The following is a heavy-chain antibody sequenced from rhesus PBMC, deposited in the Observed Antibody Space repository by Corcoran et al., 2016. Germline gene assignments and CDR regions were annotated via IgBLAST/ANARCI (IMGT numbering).Heavy chain of an antibody. J-gene: IGHJ5-1*01. CDR3: VRHPEHANFEYRFPV. CDR1: GYSLRSVYG. D-gene: IGHD4-17*01. Sequence: QGQLQESGPGLVKPSETLSLICRVSGYSLRSVYGWSWIRPPPGRGLEWIGYIGGSDVATNNNPSLKSRVTISKDTTKNQFSLKLTSVVAADTAVYYCVRHPEHANFEYRFPVWGAGVLVTVSS. V-gene: IGHV4-127*01. CDR2: IGGSDVAT.